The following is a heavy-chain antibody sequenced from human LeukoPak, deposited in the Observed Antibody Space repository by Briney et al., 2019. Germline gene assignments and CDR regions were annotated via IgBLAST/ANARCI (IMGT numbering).Heavy chain of an antibody. Sequence: GGSLRLSCSASGFIFSDYAMHWVRQAPGKGLEWVSGISWNSGSIGYADSVKGRFTISRDNAKNSLYLQMNSLRAEDTALYYCAKDTTPEPYYYYGMDVWGQGTTVTVSS. D-gene: IGHD1-14*01. J-gene: IGHJ6*02. V-gene: IGHV3-9*01. CDR1: GFIFSDYA. CDR3: AKDTTPEPYYYYGMDV. CDR2: ISWNSGSI.